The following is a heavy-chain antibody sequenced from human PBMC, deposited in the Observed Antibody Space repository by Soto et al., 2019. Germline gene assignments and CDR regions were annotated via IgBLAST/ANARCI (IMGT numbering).Heavy chain of an antibody. D-gene: IGHD3-16*01. V-gene: IGHV3-15*07. CDR1: GVTFSTAW. CDR2: IKSKAGGGTT. CDR3: SADRAIGMIHIMAHW. Sequence: EVQLVESGGALVKPGGSLRLSCAASGVTFSTAWMHWVRQAPGKGLEWVGRIKSKAGGGTTDYAAPVNGRFTISSDDSKSTLSVQMNILPSEDAAVCYCSADRAIGMIHIMAHWWGQGTLGTVSS. J-gene: IGHJ4*02.